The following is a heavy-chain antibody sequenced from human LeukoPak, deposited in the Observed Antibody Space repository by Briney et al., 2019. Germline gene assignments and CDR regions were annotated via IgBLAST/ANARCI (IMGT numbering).Heavy chain of an antibody. J-gene: IGHJ3*02. CDR2: ISSSGSTI. CDR3: ARDTSSGSADAFDI. CDR1: GFTFDDYG. V-gene: IGHV3-48*03. Sequence: PGGSLRLSCAASGFTFDDYGMSWVRQAPGKGLEWVSYISSSGSTIYYADSVKGRFTISRDNAKNSLYLQMNSLRAEDTAVYYCARDTSSGSADAFDIWGQGTMVTVST. D-gene: IGHD6-19*01.